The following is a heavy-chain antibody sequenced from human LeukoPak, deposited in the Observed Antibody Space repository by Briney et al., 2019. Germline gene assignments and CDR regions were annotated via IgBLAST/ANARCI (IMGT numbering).Heavy chain of an antibody. D-gene: IGHD1-26*01. Sequence: ASVKVSCKASGYTFSGDYVHWVRQAPRQGLEWMGRINPSTGGTTYAQKFQGRVTMTRDTSVSTAYMELNRLTSDDTAVYFCARDRNLYSGSFASWGQGTLVTVSS. CDR1: GYTFSGDY. CDR3: ARDRNLYSGSFAS. J-gene: IGHJ4*02. CDR2: INPSTGGT. V-gene: IGHV1-2*06.